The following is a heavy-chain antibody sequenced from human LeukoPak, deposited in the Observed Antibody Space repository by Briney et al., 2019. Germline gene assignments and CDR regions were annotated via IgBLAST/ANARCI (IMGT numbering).Heavy chain of an antibody. V-gene: IGHV3-66*02. Sequence: GGSLRLSCAASGFTVSSNYMSWVRQAPGKGLEWVSVIYSGGSTYYADSVKGRFTISRDNSKNTLYLQMNSLRAEDTAVYYCARYSRGWTPTYFDYWGQGTLVTVSS. CDR2: IYSGGST. J-gene: IGHJ4*02. CDR1: GFTVSSNY. D-gene: IGHD6-19*01. CDR3: ARYSRGWTPTYFDY.